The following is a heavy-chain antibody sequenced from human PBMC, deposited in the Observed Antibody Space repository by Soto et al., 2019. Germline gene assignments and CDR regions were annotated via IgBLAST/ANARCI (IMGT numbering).Heavy chain of an antibody. J-gene: IGHJ4*02. V-gene: IGHV3-30-3*01. CDR2: ISYDGNTQ. D-gene: IGHD3-9*01. CDR3: AKETNAYEINF. Sequence: ESGGGVVQPGGSLRLSCAASGFIFSGYAMHWVRQAPGKGLEWVAVISYDGNTQYYADSVKGRFTVSRDNSNNMLYVEMNNLRDEDTAMYYCAKETNAYEINFWGQGTLVTVSP. CDR1: GFIFSGYA.